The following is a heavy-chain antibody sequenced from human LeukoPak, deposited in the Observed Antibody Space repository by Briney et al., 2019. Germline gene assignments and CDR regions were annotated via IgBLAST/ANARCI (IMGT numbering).Heavy chain of an antibody. D-gene: IGHD3-3*01. CDR2: ISGSGGST. V-gene: IGHV3-23*01. CDR3: AKDLIRFLEWSLHYYYYYYMDV. J-gene: IGHJ6*03. CDR1: GFTFSSYA. Sequence: GGSLRLSCAASGFTFSSYAMSWVRQAPGKGLEWVSAISGSGGSTYYADSVKGRFTISRDNSNNTLYLQMNSLRAEDTAVYYCAKDLIRFLEWSLHYYYYYYMDVWGKGTTATVSS.